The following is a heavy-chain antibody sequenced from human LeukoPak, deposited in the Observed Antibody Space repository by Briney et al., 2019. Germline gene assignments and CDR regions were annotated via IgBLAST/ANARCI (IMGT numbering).Heavy chain of an antibody. CDR1: GGSFSGYY. CDR3: ARVLGWYRGAEYFQH. D-gene: IGHD6-19*01. V-gene: IGHV4-34*12. J-gene: IGHJ1*01. CDR2: IIHSGST. Sequence: SETLSLTCAVYGGSFSGYYWSWIRQPPGKGLEWIGEIIHSGSTNYNPSLKSRVTISVDTSKNQFSLKVSSVTAADTAVYYCARVLGWYRGAEYFQHWGQGTLVTVSS.